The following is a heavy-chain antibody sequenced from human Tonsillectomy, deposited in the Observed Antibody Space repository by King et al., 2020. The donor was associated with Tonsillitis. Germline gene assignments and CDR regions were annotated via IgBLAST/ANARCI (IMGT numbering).Heavy chain of an antibody. J-gene: IGHJ5*02. Sequence: DVQLVESGGGLVQPGGSLRLSCVASGFTFSRNWMYWVRQAPGKGLVWVSRINDDGSSINYADSVKGRFTISRDNAKNTLFLQMNSLRAEDTAVYYCARVGRDNWLDPWGQGTLVTVSS. CDR2: INDDGSSI. CDR3: ARVGRDNWLDP. CDR1: GFTFSRNW. V-gene: IGHV3-74*01.